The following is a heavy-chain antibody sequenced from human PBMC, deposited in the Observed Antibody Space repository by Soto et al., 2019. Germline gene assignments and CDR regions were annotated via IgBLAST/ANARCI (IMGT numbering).Heavy chain of an antibody. CDR1: GFTFSNAW. Sequence: GSLRLSCAASGFTFSNAWMNWVRQAPGKGLEWVGRIKSKTDGGTTHYRDSVKGRFTISRDNFRNTLYLQVNSLRAEDTAIYFCAKSRGDSWTAYFFDYWGQGALVTVSS. CDR3: AKSRGDSWTAYFFDY. D-gene: IGHD2-21*01. V-gene: IGHV3-15*07. J-gene: IGHJ4*02. CDR2: IKSKTDGGTT.